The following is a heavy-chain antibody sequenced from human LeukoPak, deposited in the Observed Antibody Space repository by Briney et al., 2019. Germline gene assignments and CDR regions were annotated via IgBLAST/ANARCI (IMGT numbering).Heavy chain of an antibody. J-gene: IGHJ6*02. D-gene: IGHD6-19*01. V-gene: IGHV4-4*02. CDR2: IYHSGST. CDR3: ARGPYSSGWSNYYYGMDV. Sequence: GSLRLSCAASGFIVSSNYMSWVRQAPGKGLEWIGYIYHSGSTNYNPSLKSRVTISVDTSKNQFSLKLSSVTAADTAVYYCARGPYSSGWSNYYYGMDVWGQGTTVTVSS. CDR1: GFIVSSNY.